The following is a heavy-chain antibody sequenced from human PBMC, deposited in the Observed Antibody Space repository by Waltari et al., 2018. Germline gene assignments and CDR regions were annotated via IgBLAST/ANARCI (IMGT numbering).Heavy chain of an antibody. Sequence: QVQLVQSGAEVKKPGASVKVSCKASGSPFTCYSMHWVRQAPGQGLEWMGRINPNSGGTNYAQKFQGRVTMTRDTSISTAYMELSRLRSDDTAVYYCARGNWNDVGVGYWGQGTLVTVSS. CDR1: GSPFTCYS. J-gene: IGHJ4*02. CDR3: ARGNWNDVGVGY. D-gene: IGHD1-1*01. CDR2: INPNSGGT. V-gene: IGHV1-2*06.